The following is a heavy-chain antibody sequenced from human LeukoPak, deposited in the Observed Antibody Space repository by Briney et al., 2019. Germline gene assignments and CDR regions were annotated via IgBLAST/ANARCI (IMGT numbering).Heavy chain of an antibody. V-gene: IGHV3-7*01. CDR3: AREDDSSGFDY. D-gene: IGHD3-22*01. CDR2: IKQDGSEK. J-gene: IGHJ4*02. Sequence: GGSLRLSCTASGFTFSSYWMSWVRQAPGKGLEWVANIKQDGSEKYYVDSVKGRFTNSRDNAKNSLYLQMNSLRAEDTAVYYCAREDDSSGFDYWGQGTLVTVSS. CDR1: GFTFSSYW.